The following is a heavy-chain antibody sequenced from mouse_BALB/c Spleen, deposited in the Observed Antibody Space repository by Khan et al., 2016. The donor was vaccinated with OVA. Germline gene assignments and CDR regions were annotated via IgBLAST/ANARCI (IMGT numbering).Heavy chain of an antibody. CDR3: ARKKYGNYVSLDY. Sequence: QVQLKESGPGLVAPSQSLSITCTVSGFSLSRYSVHWVRQPPGKGLAWLGMIWSGGSTDYNSALTSRLSISKDNSKSQVFLKMNSLQTGDTAMYYCARKKYGNYVSLDYWGQGTSVTVSS. J-gene: IGHJ4*01. V-gene: IGHV2-6-4*01. CDR1: GFSLSRYS. CDR2: IWSGGST. D-gene: IGHD2-10*02.